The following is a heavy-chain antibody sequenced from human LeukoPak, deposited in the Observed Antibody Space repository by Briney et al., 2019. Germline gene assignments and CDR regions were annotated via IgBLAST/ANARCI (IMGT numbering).Heavy chain of an antibody. CDR3: ARSRCYCSGGSCYSCDWFDP. D-gene: IGHD2-15*01. Sequence: GGSLRLSCAASGFTFDTYGMHWVRQAPGKGLEWVAVVSHDGNNKYYANSVKGRFTISRDNSKNTLYLQMNSLRAEDTAVYYCARSRCYCSGGSCYSCDWFDPWGQGTLVTVSS. V-gene: IGHV3-30*03. CDR1: GFTFDTYG. CDR2: VSHDGNNK. J-gene: IGHJ5*02.